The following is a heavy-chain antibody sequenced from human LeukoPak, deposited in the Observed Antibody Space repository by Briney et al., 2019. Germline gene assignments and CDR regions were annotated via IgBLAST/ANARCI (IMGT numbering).Heavy chain of an antibody. CDR1: GGSISSYY. D-gene: IGHD3-22*01. Sequence: PSETLSLTRTVSGGSISSYYWSWIRQPPGKGLEWIGSIYYSGSTYYNPSLKSRVTISVDTSKNQFSLKLSSVTAADTAVYYCARDSNYYYDSSGYEYWGQGTLVTVSS. V-gene: IGHV4-59*12. J-gene: IGHJ4*02. CDR3: ARDSNYYYDSSGYEY. CDR2: IYYSGST.